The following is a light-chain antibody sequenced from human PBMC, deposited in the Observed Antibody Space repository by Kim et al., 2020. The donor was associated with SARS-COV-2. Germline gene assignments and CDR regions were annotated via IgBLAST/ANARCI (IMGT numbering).Light chain of an antibody. V-gene: IGLV1-47*01. CDR1: GSNIGANR. CDR3: AAWDDGLAGYYV. Sequence: RVTISWYGSGSNIGANRVYWYQQVPGAAPTLLIYKNNQRPSGVPDRFSGSKSGSSASLAISGLRSEDEGDYYCAAWDDGLAGYYVFGTGTKVTVL. CDR2: KNN. J-gene: IGLJ1*01.